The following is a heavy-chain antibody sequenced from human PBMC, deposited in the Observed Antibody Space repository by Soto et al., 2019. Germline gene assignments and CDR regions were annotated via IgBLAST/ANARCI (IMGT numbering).Heavy chain of an antibody. CDR3: ARSPYYFVSGRLIGYDNMDV. D-gene: IGHD3-10*01. Sequence: EVQLVESGGGLVQPGGSLRLSCTASGFTFSYYSMNWVRQAPGKGLEWVSYISSTSSTIYYADSVKGRFTISRDNAKNSLYLQMNGLRDEDTAVYYCARSPYYFVSGRLIGYDNMDVWGQGTTVTVSS. J-gene: IGHJ6*02. V-gene: IGHV3-48*02. CDR1: GFTFSYYS. CDR2: ISSTSSTI.